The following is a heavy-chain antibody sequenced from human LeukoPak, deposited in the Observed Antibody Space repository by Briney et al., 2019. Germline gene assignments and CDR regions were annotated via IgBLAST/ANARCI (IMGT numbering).Heavy chain of an antibody. CDR3: ARLSSPYCGGDCFGRLFDY. CDR1: GFTFSSYW. V-gene: IGHV3-74*01. CDR2: INSDGSST. J-gene: IGHJ4*02. D-gene: IGHD2-21*02. Sequence: GGSLRLSCAASGFTFSSYWMHWVRQAPGKGLVWVSRINSDGSSTSYADSVKGRFTISRDNAKNTLYLQMNSLRAEDTAVYYCARLSSPYCGGDCFGRLFDYWGQGTLVTVSS.